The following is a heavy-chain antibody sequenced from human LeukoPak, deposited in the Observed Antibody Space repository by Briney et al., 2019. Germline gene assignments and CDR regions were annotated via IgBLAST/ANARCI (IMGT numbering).Heavy chain of an antibody. J-gene: IGHJ6*02. Sequence: SETLSLTCTVSGGSISSYYWSWIRQPPGKGLEWIGSIYYSGSTNHNPSLKSRVTISVDTSKNQFSLKLSSVTAADTAVYYCARGAISGYYHYGMNVWGQGTTVTVSS. V-gene: IGHV4-59*01. D-gene: IGHD3-10*01. CDR3: ARGAISGYYHYGMNV. CDR1: GGSISSYY. CDR2: IYYSGST.